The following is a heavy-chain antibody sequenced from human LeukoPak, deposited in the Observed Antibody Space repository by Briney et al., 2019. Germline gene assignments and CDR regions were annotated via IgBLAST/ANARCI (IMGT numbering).Heavy chain of an antibody. CDR3: ARRGANSGSYSHFDL. V-gene: IGHV4-59*01. Sequence: PSETLSLTCTVSGGSISNYYGNWIRQPPGKGLEWIGNIYYSGSTNYNPSLKSRATISVDTSKNQFSLKLSSLTAADTAVYYCARRGANSGSYSHFDLWGRGTLVTVSS. J-gene: IGHJ2*01. D-gene: IGHD1-26*01. CDR2: IYYSGST. CDR1: GGSISNYY.